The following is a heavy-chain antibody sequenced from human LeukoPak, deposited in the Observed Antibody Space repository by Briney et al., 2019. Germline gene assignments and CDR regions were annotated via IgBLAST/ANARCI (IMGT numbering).Heavy chain of an antibody. CDR3: ARQVKTYYGSGSFDY. Sequence: SETLSLTCTVSGGSISSYYWSWIRQPPGKGMEWIGYIYYSGSTNYNPSLKSRVTISVDTSKNQFSLKLSPVTAADTAVYYCARQVKTYYGSGSFDYWGQGTLVTVSS. CDR2: IYYSGST. CDR1: GGSISSYY. J-gene: IGHJ4*02. V-gene: IGHV4-59*08. D-gene: IGHD3-10*01.